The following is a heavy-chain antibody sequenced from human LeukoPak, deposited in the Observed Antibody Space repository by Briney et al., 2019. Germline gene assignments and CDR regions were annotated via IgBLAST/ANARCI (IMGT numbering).Heavy chain of an antibody. J-gene: IGHJ4*02. CDR2: ISGSGGST. CDR3: AKGDDFWSGYTFDY. D-gene: IGHD3-3*01. CDR1: GFTFADYA. Sequence: GGSLRLSCAASGFTFADYAMTWVRQAPGKGLEWVSAISGSGGSTYYADSVKDRFTISRDNSKNTLYLQMNSLRAEDTAVYYCAKGDDFWSGYTFDYWGQGTLVTVSS. V-gene: IGHV3-23*01.